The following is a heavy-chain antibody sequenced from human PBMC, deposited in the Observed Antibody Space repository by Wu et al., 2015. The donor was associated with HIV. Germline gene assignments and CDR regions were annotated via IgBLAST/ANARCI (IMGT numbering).Heavy chain of an antibody. V-gene: IGHV1-18*01. CDR1: GYRFTSYG. CDR2: ISTYSGDT. CDR3: ARTVTGHDYFDF. J-gene: IGHJ4*02. Sequence: QVQMVQSGGEVKKPGASLKVSCKTSGYRFTSYGISWVRQAPGQGLEWVGWISTYSGDTNYAQKFQGRVTMATVTSSSTAYMELSSLKSDDTAIYFCARTVTGHDYFDFWGQGSLVTVSS. D-gene: IGHD2-21*02.